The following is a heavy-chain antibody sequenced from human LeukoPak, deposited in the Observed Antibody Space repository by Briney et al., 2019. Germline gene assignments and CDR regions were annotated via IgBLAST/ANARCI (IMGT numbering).Heavy chain of an antibody. D-gene: IGHD3-9*01. V-gene: IGHV4-4*07. CDR2: IYTSGST. CDR3: ARSERLDWAHDAFDI. Sequence: PSETLSLTCTVSGGSISSYYWSWIRQPAGKGLEWIGRIYTSGSTNYNPSLKSRVTMSVDTSKNQFSLKLSSVTAADTAVYYCARSERLDWAHDAFDIWGQGTMVTVSS. J-gene: IGHJ3*02. CDR1: GGSISSYY.